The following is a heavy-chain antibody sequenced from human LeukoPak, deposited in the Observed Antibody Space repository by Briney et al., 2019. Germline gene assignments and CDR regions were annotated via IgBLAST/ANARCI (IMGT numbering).Heavy chain of an antibody. D-gene: IGHD2/OR15-2a*01. V-gene: IGHV3-53*01. CDR1: GLTFSSNY. Sequence: GGSLRLSCAASGLTFSSNYMSWVRQAPGKGLEWVSVIYSGGGTYYSDSVRGRFTISRDNSKNTLYLQMNSLRAEDTAVYYCARGLDVSYFDYWGQGTLVTVSS. CDR3: ARGLDVSYFDY. J-gene: IGHJ4*02. CDR2: IYSGGGT.